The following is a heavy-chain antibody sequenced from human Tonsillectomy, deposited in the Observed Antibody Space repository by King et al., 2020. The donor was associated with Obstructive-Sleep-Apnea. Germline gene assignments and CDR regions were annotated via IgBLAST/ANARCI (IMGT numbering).Heavy chain of an antibody. V-gene: IGHV4-59*08. CDR1: GGSIRSYY. D-gene: IGHD2-2*01. Sequence: VQLQESGPGLVKPSETLSLTCTVSGGSIRSYYWSWIRQPPGKGLECIGYIYYSGSTNYNPSLKSRVTLSVDTTKNQFSLKLGPVTAADTAVYYCARLKRYCSSTSCSWYFDLWGRGTLVTVSS. J-gene: IGHJ2*01. CDR3: ARLKRYCSSTSCSWYFDL. CDR2: IYYSGST.